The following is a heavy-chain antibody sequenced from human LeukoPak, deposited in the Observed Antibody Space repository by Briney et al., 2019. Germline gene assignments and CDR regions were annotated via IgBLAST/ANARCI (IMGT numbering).Heavy chain of an antibody. V-gene: IGHV3-30*04. CDR3: ARLGSSYSNSFDY. Sequence: GGSLRLSCAASGFAFSSYAMHWVRQAPGKGLEWVAVISYDGSNKYYADSVKGRFTISRDNSKNTLYLQMNSLRAEDTAVYYCARLGSSYSNSFDYWGQGTLVTVSS. CDR1: GFAFSSYA. J-gene: IGHJ4*02. CDR2: ISYDGSNK. D-gene: IGHD4-11*01.